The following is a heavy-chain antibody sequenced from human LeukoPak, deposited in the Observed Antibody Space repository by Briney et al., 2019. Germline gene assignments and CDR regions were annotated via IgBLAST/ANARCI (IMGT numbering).Heavy chain of an antibody. CDR1: GGSISSSSYY. D-gene: IGHD3-3*01. CDR2: IYYSGST. Sequence: SETLSLTCTVSGGSISSSSYYWGWVRQPPGKGLEWIGSIYYSGSTYYNPSLKSRVTISVDTSKNQFSLKLSSVTAADTAMYFCARARGITIFGVVDFDYWGQGTLVTVSS. V-gene: IGHV4-39*01. J-gene: IGHJ4*02. CDR3: ARARGITIFGVVDFDY.